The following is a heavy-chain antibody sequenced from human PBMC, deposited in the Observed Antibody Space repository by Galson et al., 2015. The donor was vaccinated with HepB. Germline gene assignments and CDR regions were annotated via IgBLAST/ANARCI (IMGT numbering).Heavy chain of an antibody. Sequence: SVKVSCKASGYTFTSYAMHWVRQAPGQRLEWMGWINAGNGNTKYSQKFQGRVTITRDTSASTAYMELSSLRSEDTAVYYCARSRGITGTQRPFDYWGQGTLVTVSS. CDR2: INAGNGNT. V-gene: IGHV1-3*01. CDR1: GYTFTSYA. D-gene: IGHD1-7*01. J-gene: IGHJ4*02. CDR3: ARSRGITGTQRPFDY.